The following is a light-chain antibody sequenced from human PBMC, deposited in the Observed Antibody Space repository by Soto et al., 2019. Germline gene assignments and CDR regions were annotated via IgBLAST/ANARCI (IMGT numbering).Light chain of an antibody. CDR1: SSDVGGYNY. Sequence: QSALTQPPSASGSPGQSVTISCTGTSSDVGGYNYVSWYQHHPGKAPKLMISEVSKRPSGVPHRFSGSKSGNTASLTVSGLQAEDEADYYCSSFAGNNNLVFGGGTKLTVL. V-gene: IGLV2-8*01. J-gene: IGLJ2*01. CDR3: SSFAGNNNLV. CDR2: EVS.